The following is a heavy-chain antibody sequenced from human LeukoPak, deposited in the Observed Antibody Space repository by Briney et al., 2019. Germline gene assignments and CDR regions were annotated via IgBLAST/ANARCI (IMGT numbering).Heavy chain of an antibody. CDR2: INQHGTDK. Sequence: GGSLRLSCAASGFTFSSYWMSWVRQAPGKGLEGVANINQHGTDKYYVDSVRGRFTISRDNAKNSLYLQMNSLRAEDTAVYYCAANGGPFDFWGQGTLVTVSS. V-gene: IGHV3-7*05. D-gene: IGHD4-23*01. CDR1: GFTFSSYW. J-gene: IGHJ4*02. CDR3: AANGGPFDF.